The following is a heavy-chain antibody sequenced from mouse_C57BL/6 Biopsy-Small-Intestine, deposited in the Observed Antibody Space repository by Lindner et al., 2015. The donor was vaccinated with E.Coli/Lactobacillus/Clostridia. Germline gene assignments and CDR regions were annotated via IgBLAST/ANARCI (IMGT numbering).Heavy chain of an antibody. V-gene: IGHV1-42*01. D-gene: IGHD2-3*01. CDR3: TSIYDDYYRRYFDV. J-gene: IGHJ1*03. CDR1: GYSFTGYY. Sequence: VQLQESGPELVKPGASVKISCKASGYSFTGYYMSWVKQSPEKSLEWIGEINPSTGGTTYNQKFKAKATLTVDKSSSTAYMQLKSLTSEDSAVYYCTSIYDDYYRRYFDVWGTGTTVTVSS. CDR2: INPSTGGT.